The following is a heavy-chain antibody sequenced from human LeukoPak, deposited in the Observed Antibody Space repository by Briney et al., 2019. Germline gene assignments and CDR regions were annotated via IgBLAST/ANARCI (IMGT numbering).Heavy chain of an antibody. CDR2: ISADNGNT. V-gene: IGHV1-18*04. CDR3: ASGEVGVVYRAGGRYYYYYHAMDV. Sequence: ASVPVSCLGSGYTLINHAFSWVRQAPGQGLEGMGWISADNGNTNHAQKFQGRVSFTTDTSTSTAYMELRSLRSDDAAVYYCASGEVGVVYRAGGRYYYYYHAMDVWGQGTTVTVSS. CDR1: GYTLINHA. D-gene: IGHD2-15*01. J-gene: IGHJ6*02.